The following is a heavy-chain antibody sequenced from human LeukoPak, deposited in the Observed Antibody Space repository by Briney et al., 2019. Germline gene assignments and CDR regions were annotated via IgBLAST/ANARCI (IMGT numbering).Heavy chain of an antibody. J-gene: IGHJ3*02. CDR1: GGSISSSNW. Sequence: PSGTLSLTCAVSGGSISSSNWWSWVRQPPGKGLEWIGEIYHSGSTNYNPSLKSRVTISVDKSKNQFSLKLSSVTAADTAVYYCARGWRFYYDSSGYYSDAFDIWGQGTMVTVSS. D-gene: IGHD3-22*01. CDR3: ARGWRFYYDSSGYYSDAFDI. CDR2: IYHSGST. V-gene: IGHV4-4*02.